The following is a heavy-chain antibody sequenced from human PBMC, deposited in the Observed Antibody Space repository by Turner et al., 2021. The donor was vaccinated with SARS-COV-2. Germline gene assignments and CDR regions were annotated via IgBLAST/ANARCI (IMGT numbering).Heavy chain of an antibody. V-gene: IGHV3-30*18. CDR3: AKSGGMYCSGGNCYSSYFDY. Sequence: QVQLVESGGGVVQPGRSLRLSCAASGFTFSNYGVHWVRQAPGKWLEWVAVRSYDGSNKYYADSVKGRFTISRDNSKNTLYLQMNSLRAEDTAVYYCAKSGGMYCSGGNCYSSYFDYWGQGTLVTVSS. CDR2: RSYDGSNK. CDR1: GFTFSNYG. J-gene: IGHJ4*02. D-gene: IGHD2-15*01.